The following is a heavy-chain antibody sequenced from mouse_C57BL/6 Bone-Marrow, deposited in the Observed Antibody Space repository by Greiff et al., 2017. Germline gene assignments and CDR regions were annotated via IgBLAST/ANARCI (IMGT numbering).Heavy chain of an antibody. D-gene: IGHD1-1*01. V-gene: IGHV2-2*01. CDR1: GFSLTSYG. CDR2: IWSGGST. J-gene: IGHJ2*01. Sequence: VQLQESGPGLVQPSQCLSITCKVSGFSLTSYGVHWVRQSPGKGLEWLGVIWSGGSTDYNAAFISRLSISKDNSKSHVFFKMSSLQADDTAIYYCARGLLRWALDYWGRGTALTVTS. CDR3: ARGLLRWALDY.